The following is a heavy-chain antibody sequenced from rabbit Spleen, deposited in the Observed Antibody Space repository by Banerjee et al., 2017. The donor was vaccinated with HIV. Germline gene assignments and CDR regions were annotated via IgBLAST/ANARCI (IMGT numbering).Heavy chain of an antibody. J-gene: IGHJ3*01. V-gene: IGHV1S40*01. CDR2: IWGGANGAT. Sequence: QSLEESGGGLVQPGGTLPLTCKASGFSFSSGYDMCWVGQAPGKGLEWIACIWGGANGATYYASWAKGRFTISKTSSTTVDLKMTSLTAADMASYFCARGVIGDGNYIHDINFWGQGTLVTVS. CDR3: ARGVIGDGNYIHDINF. D-gene: IGHD1-1*01. CDR1: GFSFSSGYD.